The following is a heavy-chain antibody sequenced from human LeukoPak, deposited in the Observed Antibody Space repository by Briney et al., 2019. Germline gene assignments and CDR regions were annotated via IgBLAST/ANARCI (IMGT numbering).Heavy chain of an antibody. CDR1: GYTFTSYG. CDR2: ISAYNGNT. CDR3: ARGRRDSSGFILSGAFDI. V-gene: IGHV1-18*01. J-gene: IGHJ3*02. D-gene: IGHD3-22*01. Sequence: GASVKVSCKASGYTFTSYGISWVRQAPGQGLEWMGWISAYNGNTNYAQKLQGRVTMTTDTSTSTAYMELRSLRSDDTAVYYCARGRRDSSGFILSGAFDIWGQGTMVTVSS.